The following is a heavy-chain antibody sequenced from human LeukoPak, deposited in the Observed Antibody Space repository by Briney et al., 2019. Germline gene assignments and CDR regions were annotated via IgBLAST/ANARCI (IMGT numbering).Heavy chain of an antibody. CDR2: IIPIFGTA. D-gene: IGHD3-3*01. J-gene: IGHJ4*02. CDR3: ARRSIFGVANQETFDY. Sequence: SVKVSCKAPGGTFSSYAISWVRQAPGQGLEWMGGIIPIFGTANYAQKFQGRVTITADESTSTAYMELSSLRSEDTAVYYCARRSIFGVANQETFDYWGQGTLVTVSS. V-gene: IGHV1-69*01. CDR1: GGTFSSYA.